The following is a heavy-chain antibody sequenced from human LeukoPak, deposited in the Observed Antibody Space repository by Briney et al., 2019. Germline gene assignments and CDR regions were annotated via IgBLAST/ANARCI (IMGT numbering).Heavy chain of an antibody. Sequence: PSETLSLTCTVSGGSISSNSYYWGWIRQPPGKGLEWIGSIYYNGSTYYNPSLKSRVTISVDTSKNEFSLMLSSVTAADTAVYYCARHRRIVNWFDPWGQGTLVTVSS. CDR3: ARHRRIVNWFDP. D-gene: IGHD2-15*01. CDR1: GGSISSNSYY. V-gene: IGHV4-39*01. J-gene: IGHJ5*02. CDR2: IYYNGST.